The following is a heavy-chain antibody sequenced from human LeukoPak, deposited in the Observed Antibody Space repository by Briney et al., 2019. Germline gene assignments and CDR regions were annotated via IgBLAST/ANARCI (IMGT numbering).Heavy chain of an antibody. D-gene: IGHD3-10*01. CDR1: GYTFTRHY. Sequence: GASVKVSCKASGYTFTRHYIHWVRQAPGQGLEWMGLINPTGGGTSYAQKFQGRVTMTRDTSTTTVYMDLSSLRSEDTAVYYCASAFRTRGLYAFDIRGQGTMLSVSS. J-gene: IGHJ3*02. V-gene: IGHV1-46*01. CDR3: ASAFRTRGLYAFDI. CDR2: INPTGGGT.